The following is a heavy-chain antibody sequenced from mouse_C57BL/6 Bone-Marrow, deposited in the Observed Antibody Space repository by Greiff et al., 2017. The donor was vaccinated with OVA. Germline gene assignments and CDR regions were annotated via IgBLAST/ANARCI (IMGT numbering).Heavy chain of an antibody. D-gene: IGHD1-1*01. CDR1: GFSLTSYG. Sequence: VKLVESGPGLVQPSQSLSITCTVSGFSLTSYGVHWVRQPPGKGLEWLGVIWSGGSTDYNAAFISRLSISKDNSKSQVFFKMNSLQADDTAIYYCAKSLVITTVVGYFDVWGTGTTVTVSS. V-gene: IGHV2-4*01. CDR2: IWSGGST. CDR3: AKSLVITTVVGYFDV. J-gene: IGHJ1*03.